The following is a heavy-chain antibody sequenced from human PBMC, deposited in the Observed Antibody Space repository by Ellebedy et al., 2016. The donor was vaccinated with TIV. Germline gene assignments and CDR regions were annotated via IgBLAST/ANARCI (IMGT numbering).Heavy chain of an antibody. CDR2: ITNDGGST. CDR3: ARERGVVGAVPPDY. D-gene: IGHD1-26*01. Sequence: GGSLRLSXAASGFTFSRDWMHWVRQAPGKGLVWVARITNDGGSTAYADSVRGRFTIFRDNAKNTLYLQMNSLRVEDTALYYCARERGVVGAVPPDYWGQGTLVTVSS. V-gene: IGHV3-74*01. CDR1: GFTFSRDW. J-gene: IGHJ4*02.